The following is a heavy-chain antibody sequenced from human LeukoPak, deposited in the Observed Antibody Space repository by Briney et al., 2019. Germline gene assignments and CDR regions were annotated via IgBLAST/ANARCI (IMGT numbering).Heavy chain of an antibody. CDR1: GYTFTSYD. Sequence: ASVKVSCKASGYTFTSYDINWVRQATGQGLDWLGWMNPNSGNTGYAQKFQGRVTITRNTSISTAYMELSSLTSEDTAVYYCANGRNWTPWSDPWGGAPVVTVSS. V-gene: IGHV1-8*03. CDR2: MNPNSGNT. CDR3: ANGRNWTPWSDP. D-gene: IGHD1-1*01. J-gene: IGHJ5*02.